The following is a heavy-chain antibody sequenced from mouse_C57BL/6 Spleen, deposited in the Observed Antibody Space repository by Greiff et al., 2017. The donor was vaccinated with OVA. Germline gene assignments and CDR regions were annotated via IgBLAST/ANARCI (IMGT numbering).Heavy chain of an antibody. CDR3: ASVTVDYAMDY. D-gene: IGHD1-1*01. CDR1: GYAFSSSW. J-gene: IGHJ4*01. Sequence: VQLQQSGPELVKPGASVKISCKASGYAFSSSWMNWVKQRPGKGLEWIGRIYPGDGDTNYNGKFKGKATLTADKSSSTAYMQLSSLTSEDSAVYFCASVTVDYAMDYWGQGTSVTVSS. CDR2: IYPGDGDT. V-gene: IGHV1-82*01.